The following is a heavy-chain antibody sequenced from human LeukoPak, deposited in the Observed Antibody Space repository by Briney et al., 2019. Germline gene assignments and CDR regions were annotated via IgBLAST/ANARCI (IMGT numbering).Heavy chain of an antibody. CDR1: GFTFSDYY. CDR2: ISSSGSTI. CDR3: AREHIVVVTAIPYFDY. D-gene: IGHD2-21*02. V-gene: IGHV3-11*01. J-gene: IGHJ4*02. Sequence: PGGSLRLSCAASGFTFSDYYMSWIRQAPGKGLEWVSYISSSGSTIYYADSVKGRFTISGDNAKNSLYLQMNSLRAEDTAVYYCAREHIVVVTAIPYFDYWGQGTLVTVSS.